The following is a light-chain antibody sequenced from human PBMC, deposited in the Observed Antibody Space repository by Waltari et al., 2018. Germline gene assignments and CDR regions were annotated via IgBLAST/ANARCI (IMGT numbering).Light chain of an antibody. V-gene: IGKV4-1*01. Sequence: DIVMTQSPESLAVSLGERATINCKSSQSLLKSSNNENHLAWYQQKPGQPPKLLIYWASTRESGVPDRFSGSGSGTDFTLTISSLQAEDVAVYYCQQFYGTPPITFGQGTRLEIK. CDR2: WAS. J-gene: IGKJ5*01. CDR1: QSLLKSSNNENH. CDR3: QQFYGTPPIT.